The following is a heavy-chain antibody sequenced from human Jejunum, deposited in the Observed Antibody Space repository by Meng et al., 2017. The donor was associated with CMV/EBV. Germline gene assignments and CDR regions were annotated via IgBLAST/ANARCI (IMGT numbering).Heavy chain of an antibody. CDR1: GFTVSGSF. CDR3: VREGRSSSGNWFDP. Sequence: EVQLVETGGALIQPGGSLRPSCAASGFTVSGSFMSWVRQAPGKGLEWVSVIYSGGSTYYADSVKVRFTISRDNSMNTLFLQMNSLRAEDTALYYCVREGRSSSGNWFDPWGRGTLVTVSS. V-gene: IGHV3-53*02. D-gene: IGHD6-6*01. CDR2: IYSGGST. J-gene: IGHJ5*02.